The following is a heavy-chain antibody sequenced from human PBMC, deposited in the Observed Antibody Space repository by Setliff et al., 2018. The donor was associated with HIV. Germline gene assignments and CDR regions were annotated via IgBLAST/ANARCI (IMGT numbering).Heavy chain of an antibody. D-gene: IGHD2-8*02. Sequence: PGGSLRLSCAASGFRFSTYWMTWVRQAPGKGLEWVANMKQDGSEKYYVDSVKGRFTLSRDNAKNSLYLQMNSLRAEDTAVYYCARVFWYGLPQIYYYMDVWGKGTTVTDSS. J-gene: IGHJ6*03. CDR1: GFRFSTYW. CDR2: MKQDGSEK. V-gene: IGHV3-7*01. CDR3: ARVFWYGLPQIYYYMDV.